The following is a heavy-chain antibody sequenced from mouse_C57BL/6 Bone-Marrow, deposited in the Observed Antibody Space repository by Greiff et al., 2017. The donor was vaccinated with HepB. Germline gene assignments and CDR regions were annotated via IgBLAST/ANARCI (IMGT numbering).Heavy chain of an antibody. CDR1: GYYITSDY. CDR3: ARHDYLYFDY. CDR2: ISYSGSN. J-gene: IGHJ2*01. D-gene: IGHD2-4*01. V-gene: IGHV3-8*01. Sequence: VMLVESGPGLAKPSQTLSLSCSVTGYYITSDYRNWIRQFPGNKLEYMGYISYSGSNYYNPSLKSRISITRDTSKNQYYLQLNSVNTEDTATYYCARHDYLYFDYWGKGTTLTVSS.